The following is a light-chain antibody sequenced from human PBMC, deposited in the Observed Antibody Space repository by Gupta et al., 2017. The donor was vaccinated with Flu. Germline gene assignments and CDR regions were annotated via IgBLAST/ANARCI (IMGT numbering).Light chain of an antibody. CDR1: SSKIGNNY. Sequence: SVSTQPTSVSSPPRQKVTISCSGSSSKIGNNYVSWYQQFPGTAPKLLIYENNKRPSGIPDRFSGSKSGASATLGITGLQTGDEADYYCGTWDSSLSAYVFGTGTKVTVV. V-gene: IGLV1-51*02. J-gene: IGLJ1*01. CDR2: ENN. CDR3: GTWDSSLSAYV.